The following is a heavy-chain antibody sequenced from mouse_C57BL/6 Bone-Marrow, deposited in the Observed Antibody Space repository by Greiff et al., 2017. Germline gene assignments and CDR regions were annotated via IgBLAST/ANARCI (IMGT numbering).Heavy chain of an antibody. CDR1: GYTFTDYE. Sequence: VQLQQSGAELVRPGASVTLSCKASGYTFTDYEMHWVKQTPVHGLEWIGAIDPETGGTAYNQKFKGKAILTADKSSSTAYMELRSLTSEDSAVYYCAREGRHPYAMDYWGQGTSVTVSS. CDR2: IDPETGGT. J-gene: IGHJ4*01. V-gene: IGHV1-15*01. CDR3: AREGRHPYAMDY. D-gene: IGHD1-2*01.